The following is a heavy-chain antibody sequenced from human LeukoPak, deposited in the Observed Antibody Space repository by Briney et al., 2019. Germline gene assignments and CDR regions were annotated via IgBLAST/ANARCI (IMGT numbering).Heavy chain of an antibody. V-gene: IGHV3-30*02. CDR2: IRYDGSNK. J-gene: IGHJ4*02. CDR3: ASLGQYCSSTSCPTFHY. Sequence: GGSLRLSCAASGFTFSSYGMHWVRQAPGKGLEWVAFIRYDGSNKYYADSVKGRFTISRDNSKNTLYLQMNSLRAEDTAVYYCASLGQYCSSTSCPTFHYWGQGTLVTVSS. CDR1: GFTFSSYG. D-gene: IGHD2-2*01.